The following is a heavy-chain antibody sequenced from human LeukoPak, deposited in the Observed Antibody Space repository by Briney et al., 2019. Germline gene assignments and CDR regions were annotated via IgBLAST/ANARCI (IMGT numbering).Heavy chain of an antibody. Sequence: ASVTVSCKASGYTFTGNYMHWVRQAPAQGLEWMGWINPNSGGTNYAQKFQGRVTMTRDTSISTAYMELSRLRSDDTAVYYCARWATVTSYYYYYYMDVWGKGTTVTISS. CDR2: INPNSGGT. D-gene: IGHD4-17*01. J-gene: IGHJ6*03. CDR1: GYTFTGNY. CDR3: ARWATVTSYYYYYYMDV. V-gene: IGHV1-2*02.